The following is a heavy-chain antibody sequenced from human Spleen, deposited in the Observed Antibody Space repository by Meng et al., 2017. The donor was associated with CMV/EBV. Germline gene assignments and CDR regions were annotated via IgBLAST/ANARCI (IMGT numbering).Heavy chain of an antibody. CDR2: ISSSSSYI. CDR1: GFTFSSYS. J-gene: IGHJ6*02. V-gene: IGHV3-21*01. D-gene: IGHD3-22*01. Sequence: GESLKISCAASGFTFSSYSMNWVRQAPGKGLEWVSSISSSSSYIYYADSVKGRFTIPRDNAKNSLYLQMNSLRAEDTAVYYCARAYGFDSSGYYYYYYYGMDVWGQGTTVTVSS. CDR3: ARAYGFDSSGYYYYYYYGMDV.